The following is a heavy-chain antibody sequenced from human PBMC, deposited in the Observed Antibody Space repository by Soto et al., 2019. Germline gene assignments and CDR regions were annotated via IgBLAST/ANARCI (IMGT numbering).Heavy chain of an antibody. J-gene: IGHJ5*02. Sequence: GVSVKVSCKASGYTFSGYYMHWVRQAPGQGLEWMGWINPNSGGTNYAQKFQGWVTMTRDTSISTAYMELSRLRSDDTAVYYCARGQLIWGPHNWFDPWGQGTLVTVSS. CDR1: GYTFSGYY. V-gene: IGHV1-2*04. CDR2: INPNSGGT. D-gene: IGHD3-16*01. CDR3: ARGQLIWGPHNWFDP.